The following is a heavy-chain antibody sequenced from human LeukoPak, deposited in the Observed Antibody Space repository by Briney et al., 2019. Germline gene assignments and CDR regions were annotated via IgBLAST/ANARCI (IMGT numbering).Heavy chain of an antibody. J-gene: IGHJ4*02. V-gene: IGHV1-18*01. CDR1: GYTFTSCG. Sequence: ASVKVSCKASGYTFTSCGISWVRQAPGQGLEWMGWISAYNGNTNYAQKLQGRVTMTTDTSTSTAYMELRSLRSDDTAVYYCARDRVGATPKPLDYWGQGTLVTVSS. CDR2: ISAYNGNT. D-gene: IGHD1-26*01. CDR3: ARDRVGATPKPLDY.